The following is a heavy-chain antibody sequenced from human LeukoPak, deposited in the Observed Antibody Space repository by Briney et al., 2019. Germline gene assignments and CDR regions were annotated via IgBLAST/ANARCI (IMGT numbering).Heavy chain of an antibody. Sequence: SETLSLTCTVSGASINGHFWSSIRQPPGKGLEWVGSIYYTGSSNYNPSLESRVTISVDTSKNQFSLKLSSVTAADTAVYYCARGRYYFDYWGQGTLVSVSS. CDR3: ARGRYYFDY. V-gene: IGHV4-59*08. J-gene: IGHJ4*02. CDR1: GASINGHF. CDR2: IYYTGSS.